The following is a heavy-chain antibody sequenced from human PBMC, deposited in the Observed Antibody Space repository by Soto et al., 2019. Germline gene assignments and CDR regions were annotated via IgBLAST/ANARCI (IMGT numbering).Heavy chain of an antibody. CDR2: VNPNTGNT. CDR3: ARAYGAGSFAF. Sequence: QVQLVQSGAEVKKPGASVKVSCTASGYTFRSYDIHWVRQATGQGLEWMGWVNPNTGNTGYAQRFQGSVTMTRDISKSTAYMELSRLTSEDTTIYYCARAYGAGSFAFWGPGTLVSVSS. D-gene: IGHD3-10*01. V-gene: IGHV1-8*01. CDR1: GYTFRSYD. J-gene: IGHJ4*02.